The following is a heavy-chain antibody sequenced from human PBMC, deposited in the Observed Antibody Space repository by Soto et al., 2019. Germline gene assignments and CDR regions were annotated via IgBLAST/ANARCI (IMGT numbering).Heavy chain of an antibody. J-gene: IGHJ6*02. CDR1: GRSFSGYY. V-gene: IGHV4-34*01. CDR2: INHSGST. Sequence: SETLSLTCALYGRSFSGYYWSWIRQPPGKGLEWIGEINHSGSTNYNPSIKSRVTISVGTSKNQFSLKLCSVSAADTAVYYCAVLIIAARRFYYYCLEVWGQGTTVTVSS. D-gene: IGHD6-6*01. CDR3: AVLIIAARRFYYYCLEV.